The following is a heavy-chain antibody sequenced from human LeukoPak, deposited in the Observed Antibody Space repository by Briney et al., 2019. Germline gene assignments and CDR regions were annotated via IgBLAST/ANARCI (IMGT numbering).Heavy chain of an antibody. CDR3: ARSEGATTQYYFDY. CDR2: INHSGST. V-gene: IGHV4-34*01. Sequence: SETLSLTCAVYGGSFSGYYWSWIRQPPGKGLEWIGEINHSGSTNYNPSLKSRVTITVDTSKNQFSLKLSSVTAADTAVYYCARSEGATTQYYFDYWGQGTLVTVSS. CDR1: GGSFSGYY. J-gene: IGHJ4*02. D-gene: IGHD1-26*01.